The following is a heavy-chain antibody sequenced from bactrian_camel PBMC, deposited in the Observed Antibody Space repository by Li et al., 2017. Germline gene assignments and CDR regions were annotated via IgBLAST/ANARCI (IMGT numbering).Heavy chain of an antibody. V-gene: IGHV3S53*01. D-gene: IGHD6*01. CDR2: IDSDGTT. Sequence: HVQLVESGGGSVQAGGSLRLSCARSTWKYTTYCMGWFRQAPGKEREWVAGIDSDGTTSYTDSVKDRFTLSVDNAKNTVYLQMNSLKSEDSALYYCAIDSRGGSFFGYWGQGTQVTVS. J-gene: IGHJ6*01. CDR1: TWKYTTYC. CDR3: AIDSRGGSFFGY.